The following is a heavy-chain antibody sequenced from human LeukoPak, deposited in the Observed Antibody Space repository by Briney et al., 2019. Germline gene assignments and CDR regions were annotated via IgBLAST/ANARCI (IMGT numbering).Heavy chain of an antibody. V-gene: IGHV4-59*08. CDR2: IYYSGST. CDR3: ARLEASYYYDSSGYYTGYYFDY. Sequence: SETLSLTCTVSGGSISSYYWSWIRQPPGKGLGWIGYIYYSGSTYYNPSLKSRVTISVDTSKNQFSLKLSSVTAADTAVYYCARLEASYYYDSSGYYTGYYFDYWGQGTLVTVSS. D-gene: IGHD3-22*01. J-gene: IGHJ4*02. CDR1: GGSISSYY.